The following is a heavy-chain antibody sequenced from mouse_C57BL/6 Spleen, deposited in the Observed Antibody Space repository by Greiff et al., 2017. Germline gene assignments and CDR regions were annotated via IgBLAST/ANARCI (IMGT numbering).Heavy chain of an antibody. CDR3: ARDENLLDWYFDV. J-gene: IGHJ1*03. CDR2: ISDGGSYT. D-gene: IGHD1-1*01. Sequence: EVKLVESGGGLVKPGGSLKLSCAASGFTFSSYAMSWVRQTPEKRLEWVATISDGGSYTYYPDNVQGRFTISRDNAKNNLYLQMSHLKSEDTAMYYCARDENLLDWYFDVWGTGTTVTVSS. CDR1: GFTFSSYA. V-gene: IGHV5-4*01.